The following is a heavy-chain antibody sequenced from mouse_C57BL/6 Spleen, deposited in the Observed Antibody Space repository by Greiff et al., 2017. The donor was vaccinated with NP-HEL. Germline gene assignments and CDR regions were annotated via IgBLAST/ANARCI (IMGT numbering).Heavy chain of an antibody. CDR1: GYTFTDYY. Sequence: QVQLKESGAELVRPGASVKLSCKASGYTFTDYYINWVKQRPGQGLEWIARIYPGSGNTYYTEKFKGKATLTAEKSSSTAYMQLSSLTSEYSAVYFCARSTRSTYYAMDYWGQGTSVTVSS. V-gene: IGHV1-76*01. J-gene: IGHJ4*01. CDR2: IYPGSGNT. CDR3: ARSTRSTYYAMDY. D-gene: IGHD1-1*01.